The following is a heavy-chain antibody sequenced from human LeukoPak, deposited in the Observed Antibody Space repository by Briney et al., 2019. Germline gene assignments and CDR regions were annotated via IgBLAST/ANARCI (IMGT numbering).Heavy chain of an antibody. D-gene: IGHD5-12*01. Sequence: GSLLLSCAASGFTVSSNYMTWVRQAPGKGLEWVSSISSSGSYIYYADSLKGRFTISRDNAKNSLYLQMNSLRAEDTAVYYCAREIGLVAADFWGQGTLVTVSS. CDR3: AREIGLVAADF. V-gene: IGHV3-21*01. J-gene: IGHJ4*02. CDR2: ISSSGSYI. CDR1: GFTVSSNY.